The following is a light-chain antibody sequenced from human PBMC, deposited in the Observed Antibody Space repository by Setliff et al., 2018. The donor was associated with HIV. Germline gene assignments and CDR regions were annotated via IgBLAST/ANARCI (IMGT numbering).Light chain of an antibody. CDR1: NIGSKS. V-gene: IGLV3-21*04. CDR3: QVWDSSSGLYV. Sequence: SYELTQPPSVSVAPGKTARITCGGNNIGSKSVHWHQQKPGQAPVLVIYYDSDRPSGIPERFSGSNSGNTATLTITRVEAGEEADYYCQVWDSSSGLYVFGTGTKGTVL. J-gene: IGLJ1*01. CDR2: YDS.